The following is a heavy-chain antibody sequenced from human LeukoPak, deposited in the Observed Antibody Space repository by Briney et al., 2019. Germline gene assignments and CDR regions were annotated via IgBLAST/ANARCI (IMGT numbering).Heavy chain of an antibody. CDR1: GFTFSSYA. CDR3: AKVKVGGLTIFGVVIMDYFDY. V-gene: IGHV3-23*01. D-gene: IGHD3-3*01. Sequence: GGSMRLSCAASGFTFSSYAMSWVRQAPGKGLEWVSAISGSGGSTYYADSVKGRFTISRDNSKNTLYLQMDSLRAEDTAVCYCAKVKVGGLTIFGVVIMDYFDYWGQGTLVTVSS. J-gene: IGHJ4*02. CDR2: ISGSGGST.